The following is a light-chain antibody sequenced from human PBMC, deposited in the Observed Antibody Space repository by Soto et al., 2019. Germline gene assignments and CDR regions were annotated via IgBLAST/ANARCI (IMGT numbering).Light chain of an antibody. J-gene: IGKJ4*01. CDR2: GAS. Sequence: EIVLTQSPGTLSLSPGERATLSCRASQSFSRSSLPWYQQKPGQAPRLLFYGASSRAPGIPDRFSGSGSGTDFTLTISRLEPEDFAVYYCQQYDSSPLTFGGGTKVEIK. V-gene: IGKV3-20*01. CDR3: QQYDSSPLT. CDR1: QSFSRSS.